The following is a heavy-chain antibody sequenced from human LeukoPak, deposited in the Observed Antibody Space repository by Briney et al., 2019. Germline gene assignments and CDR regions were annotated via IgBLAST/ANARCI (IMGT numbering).Heavy chain of an antibody. J-gene: IGHJ3*02. CDR1: GGTFSSYA. V-gene: IGHV1-69*04. CDR2: IIPILGIA. CDR3: ARVGDHDAFDI. Sequence: GASVKVSFKASGGTFSSYAISWVRQAPGQGLEWMGRIIPILGIANYAQKFQGRVTITADKSTSTAYMELSSLRSEDTAVYYCARVGDHDAFDIWGQGTMVTVSS.